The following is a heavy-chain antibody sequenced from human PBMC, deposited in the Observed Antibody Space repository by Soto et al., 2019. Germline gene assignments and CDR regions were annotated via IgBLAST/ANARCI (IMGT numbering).Heavy chain of an antibody. J-gene: IGHJ5*02. V-gene: IGHV4-30-4*01. D-gene: IGHD2-2*01. Sequence: QVQLQESGPGLVKPSQTLSLTCTVSGGSISSGDYYWSWIRKPPGKGLEWIGYIYYSGSTYYKPSLKSRVTISVDTSKNQFSLKLSSVTAADTAVYYCARVGYEGGIWFDPWGQGTLVTVSS. CDR3: ARVGYEGGIWFDP. CDR2: IYYSGST. CDR1: GGSISSGDYY.